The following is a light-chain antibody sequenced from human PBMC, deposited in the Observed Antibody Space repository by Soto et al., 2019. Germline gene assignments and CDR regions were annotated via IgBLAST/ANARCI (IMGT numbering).Light chain of an antibody. CDR3: QQRRSWPPTIT. V-gene: IGKV3-11*01. CDR2: GAS. J-gene: IGKJ5*01. Sequence: EIVMTQSPATLSVSPGERATLSCRASQSVSSYLAWYQQKPGHSPRLLISGASRRATGVPDRFSGSGSGTDFTLTISSLEPEDFAVYYCQQRRSWPPTITFGQGTRLEIK. CDR1: QSVSSY.